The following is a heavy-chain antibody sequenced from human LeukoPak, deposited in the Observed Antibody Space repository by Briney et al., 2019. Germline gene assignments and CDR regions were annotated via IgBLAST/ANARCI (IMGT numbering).Heavy chain of an antibody. CDR1: GYTFTSYD. V-gene: IGHV1-8*01. D-gene: IGHD1-26*01. CDR2: MNPNSGNT. CDR3: ARGRGSSRPYYYYYMDV. J-gene: IGHJ6*03. Sequence: GASVKVSCKASGYTFTSYDINWVRQATGQGLEWMGWMNPNSGNTGYAQKFQGRVTMTRNTSISTAYMELSSLRSEDTAVYYCARGRGSSRPYYYYYMDVWGKGTTATVSS.